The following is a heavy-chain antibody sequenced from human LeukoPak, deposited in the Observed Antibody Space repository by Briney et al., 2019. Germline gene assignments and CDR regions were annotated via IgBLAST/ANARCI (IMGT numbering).Heavy chain of an antibody. V-gene: IGHV4-59*01. D-gene: IGHD2-21*02. CDR3: ARYYCGGDCYQFDY. CDR2: IYYSGST. CDR1: GGSISSYY. J-gene: IGHJ4*02. Sequence: SETLSLTCTVSGGSISSYYWSWIRQPPGKGLEWIGFIYYSGSTNYNPSLKSRVTISVDTSKNQFSLKLSSVTAADTAVYYCARYYCGGDCYQFDYWGQGTLATVSS.